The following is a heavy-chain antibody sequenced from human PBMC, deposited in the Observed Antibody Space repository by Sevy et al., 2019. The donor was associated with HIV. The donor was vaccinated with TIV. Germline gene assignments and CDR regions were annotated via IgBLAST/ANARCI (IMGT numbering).Heavy chain of an antibody. CDR3: ARGGGLGMDRPISFDY. Sequence: SETLSLTCAVYGGSFSDYYWSWIRQPPGKGLEWIGEIIHSGHTNYNPSLKSRVTISVDTSNNQFSLKLSSVTAADTAVYYCARGGGLGMDRPISFDYWGQGTLVTVSS. CDR1: GGSFSDYY. D-gene: IGHD7-27*01. J-gene: IGHJ4*02. CDR2: IIHSGHT. V-gene: IGHV4-34*01.